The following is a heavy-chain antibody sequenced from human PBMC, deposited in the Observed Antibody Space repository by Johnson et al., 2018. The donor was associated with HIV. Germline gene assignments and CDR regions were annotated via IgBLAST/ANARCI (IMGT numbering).Heavy chain of an antibody. CDR3: TTVDCGGGSCHAFDF. CDR1: GFTFSNAW. J-gene: IGHJ3*01. V-gene: IGHV3-15*01. Sequence: VQLVESGGGLVKPGGSLRLSCAASGFTFSNAWMSWVRQAPGKGLEWVGRIKSKTDGGTTDYAAPVKGRFTISRDDSKNTLYLHMNGLKTEATGVYYCTTVDCGGGSCHAFDFWCQGTMVTVSS. D-gene: IGHD2-15*01. CDR2: IKSKTDGGTT.